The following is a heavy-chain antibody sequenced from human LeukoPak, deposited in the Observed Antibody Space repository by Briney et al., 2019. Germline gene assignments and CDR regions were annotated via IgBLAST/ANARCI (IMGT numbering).Heavy chain of an antibody. J-gene: IGHJ6*03. CDR3: ARGSRGSFYYYYYYMDV. Sequence: ASVKVSCKASGYTFTGYYIHWVRQAPGQGPEWMGWMSPNSGNTGYAQKFQGRVTMTRNTSISTAYMELSSLRSEDTAVYYCARGSRGSFYYYYYYMDVWGKGTTVTISS. CDR2: MSPNSGNT. D-gene: IGHD3-16*01. CDR1: GYTFTGYY. V-gene: IGHV1-8*02.